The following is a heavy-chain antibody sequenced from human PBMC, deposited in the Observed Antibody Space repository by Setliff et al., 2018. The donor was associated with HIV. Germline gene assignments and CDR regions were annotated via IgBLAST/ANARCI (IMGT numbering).Heavy chain of an antibody. V-gene: IGHV4-31*03. CDR3: ARDYGDTPSYYYYYGMDV. J-gene: IGHJ6*02. D-gene: IGHD4-17*01. CDR1: GGSISSGGYY. CDR2: IYYSGST. Sequence: SETLSLTCTVSGGSISSGGYYWSWIRQHPGKGLEWIGYIYYSGSTYYNPSLKSRVTISVDTSKNRFSPKLSSVTAADTAVYYCARDYGDTPSYYYYYGMDVWGQGTTVTVSS.